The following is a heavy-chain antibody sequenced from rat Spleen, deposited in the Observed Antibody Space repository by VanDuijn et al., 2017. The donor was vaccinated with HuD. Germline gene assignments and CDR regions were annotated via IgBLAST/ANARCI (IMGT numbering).Heavy chain of an antibody. Sequence: EVQLVESGGGLVQPGRSMKLSCVASGFTFNDYWMTWIRQAPGKGLEWVATITGAGETTYYPDSVMGRFTISRDNAQSTLYLQMNSLRSEDTATYYCTREETLYWYFDFWGPGTMVTVSS. J-gene: IGHJ1*01. D-gene: IGHD3-4*01. V-gene: IGHV5-31*01. CDR2: ITGAGETT. CDR3: TREETLYWYFDF. CDR1: GFTFNDYW.